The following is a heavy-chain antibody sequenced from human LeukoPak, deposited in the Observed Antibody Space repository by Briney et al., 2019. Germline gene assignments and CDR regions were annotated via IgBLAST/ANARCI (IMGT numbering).Heavy chain of an antibody. Sequence: GSLRLSCAVSGFTFSSYAMHWVRQAPGKGLEWVAVISYDGSNKYYADSVKGRFTISRDNSKNTLYLQMNSLRAEDMAVYYCARVLGYYDFWSGYYGRDYYYGMDVWGQGTTVTVSS. D-gene: IGHD3-3*01. CDR1: GFTFSSYA. V-gene: IGHV3-30-3*01. CDR3: ARVLGYYDFWSGYYGRDYYYGMDV. CDR2: ISYDGSNK. J-gene: IGHJ6*02.